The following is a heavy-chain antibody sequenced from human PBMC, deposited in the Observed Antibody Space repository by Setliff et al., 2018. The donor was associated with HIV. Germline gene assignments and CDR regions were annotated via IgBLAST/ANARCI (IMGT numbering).Heavy chain of an antibody. J-gene: IGHJ4*02. CDR2: INPGTGNT. V-gene: IGHV1-8*01. CDR1: GYDFKIYD. Sequence: ASVKVSCKASGYDFKIYDINWVRQVAGQGLEWMGWINPGTGNTGYPQNFSGRVTMTRNTSINTVYMELSSLRSEDTAIYFCARGKIPSWRLTMFDFWGQGTPVTVPS. CDR3: ARGKIPSWRLTMFDF. D-gene: IGHD1-1*01.